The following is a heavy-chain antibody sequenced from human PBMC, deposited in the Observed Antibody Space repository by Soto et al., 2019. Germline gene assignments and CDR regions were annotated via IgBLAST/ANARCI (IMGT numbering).Heavy chain of an antibody. D-gene: IGHD2-15*01. CDR2: IIPILGIA. CDR1: GGTFSSYT. V-gene: IGHV1-69*08. J-gene: IGHJ5*02. CDR3: ARDRPHIVVVVAVNGWFDP. Sequence: QVQLVQSGAEVKKPGSSVKVSCKASGGTFSSYTISWVRQAPGQGLEWMGRIIPILGIANYAQKFQGRVTITADKSTSTAYMELSSLRSEDTAVYYCARDRPHIVVVVAVNGWFDPWGQGTLVTVSS.